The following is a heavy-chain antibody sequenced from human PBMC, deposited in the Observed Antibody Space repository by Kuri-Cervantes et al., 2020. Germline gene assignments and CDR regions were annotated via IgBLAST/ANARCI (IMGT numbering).Heavy chain of an antibody. CDR2: ISWDGGST. J-gene: IGHJ6*02. V-gene: IGHV3-43D*04. CDR3: ARTSAAADYYYYYYGMDV. D-gene: IGHD6-13*01. CDR1: GFTFDDYA. Sequence: GGSLRLSCAASGFTFDDYAMHWVRQAPGKGLEWVSLISWDGGSTYYADSVKGRFTISRDNSKNTLYLQMNSLRAEDTAVYYCARTSAAADYYYYYYGMDVWGQGTTVTVSS.